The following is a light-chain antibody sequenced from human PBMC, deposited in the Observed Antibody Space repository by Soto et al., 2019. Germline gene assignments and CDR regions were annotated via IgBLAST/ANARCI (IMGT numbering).Light chain of an antibody. V-gene: IGKV3-15*01. J-gene: IGKJ2*01. CDR2: GAS. CDR1: QSVSSN. Sequence: EVLMTQSPATLSVSPGERATLSCRASQSVSSNLAWYQQKPGQAPRLLIYGASTRAPGIPDRFSGSGSGTEFTLTMSSLLSEDLAVFFCQQYDTWPPAFGQGTKVEIK. CDR3: QQYDTWPPA.